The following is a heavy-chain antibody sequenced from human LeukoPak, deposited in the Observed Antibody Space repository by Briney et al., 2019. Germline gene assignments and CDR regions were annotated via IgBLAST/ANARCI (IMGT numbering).Heavy chain of an antibody. Sequence: ASVKVSCKASGYTFTGYYMHWVRQAPGQGREWMGWNNPNSGGTNYAQKFQGRVTMTRDTSISTAYMELSRLRSDDTAVYYCARVGITMIVGGLPADYWGQGTLVTVSS. CDR1: GYTFTGYY. J-gene: IGHJ4*02. V-gene: IGHV1-2*02. CDR3: ARVGITMIVGGLPADY. D-gene: IGHD3-22*01. CDR2: NNPNSGGT.